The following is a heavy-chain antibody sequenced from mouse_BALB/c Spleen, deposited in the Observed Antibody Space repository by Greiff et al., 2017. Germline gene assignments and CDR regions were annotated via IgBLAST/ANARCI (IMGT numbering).Heavy chain of an antibody. J-gene: IGHJ4*01. V-gene: IGHV1-7*01. CDR3: ARWRGNYLYAMDY. Sequence: VQLQQSGAELAKPGASVKMSCKASGYTFTSYWMHWVKQRPGQGLEWIGYINPSTGYTEYNQKFKDKATLTADKSSSTAYMQLSSLTSEDSAVYYCARWRGNYLYAMDYWGQGTSVTVSS. CDR1: GYTFTSYW. CDR2: INPSTGYT. D-gene: IGHD2-1*01.